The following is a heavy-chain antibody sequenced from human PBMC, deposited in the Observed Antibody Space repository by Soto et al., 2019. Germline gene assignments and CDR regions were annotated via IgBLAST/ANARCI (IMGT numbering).Heavy chain of an antibody. CDR2: ISGSGGST. V-gene: IGHV3-23*01. CDR1: GFTFSSYA. CDR3: AKDPSPEYYDILTGYYMPNWFDP. Sequence: GGSLRLSCAASGFTFSSYAMSWVRQAPGKGLEWVSAISGSGGSTYYADSVKGRFTISRDNSKNTLYLQMNSLRAEDTAVYYCAKDPSPEYYDILTGYYMPNWFDPGGQGTLVTVSS. J-gene: IGHJ5*02. D-gene: IGHD3-9*01.